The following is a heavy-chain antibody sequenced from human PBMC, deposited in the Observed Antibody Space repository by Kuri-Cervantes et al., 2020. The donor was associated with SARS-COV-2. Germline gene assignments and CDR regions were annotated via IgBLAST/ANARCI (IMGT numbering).Heavy chain of an antibody. CDR1: GGSISSYY. CDR3: ARGRPLVDY. V-gene: IGHV4-59*01. CDR2: VYYTGVA. Sequence: SETLSLTCTVSGGSISSYYWSWIRQFPGKRLEWIGYVYYTGVAKYNPSLKSRVTMSVDTSKNQFSLRLSSVTPADTAIHSCARGRPLVDYWGQGTLVTVSS. J-gene: IGHJ4*02.